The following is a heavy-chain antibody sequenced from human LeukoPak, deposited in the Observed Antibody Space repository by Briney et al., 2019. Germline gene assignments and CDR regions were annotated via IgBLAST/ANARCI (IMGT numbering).Heavy chain of an antibody. CDR1: GYTFTAYY. CDR2: IDANSGDT. J-gene: IGHJ5*02. D-gene: IGHD2-15*01. CDR3: ASEAFCAGGRCYLQRVSS. V-gene: IGHV1-2*02. Sequence: ASVKVSCEASGYTFTAYYIHWVQQAPGQGLECMGWIDANSGDTKYAQKFQGRITISRDTSIGTAYLELSSLISDDTAVYYCASEAFCAGGRCYLQRVSSWGPGTLVTVSS.